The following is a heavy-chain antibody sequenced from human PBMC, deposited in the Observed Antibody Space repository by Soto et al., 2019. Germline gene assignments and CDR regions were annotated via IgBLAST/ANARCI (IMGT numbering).Heavy chain of an antibody. CDR3: ARQPYDSTGYYYGA. J-gene: IGHJ5*02. Sequence: QLLESGPGLVKPSETLSLTCTVSGGSFSSSTYYWGWIRQPPGKGLEWIGSMYSGGNTYYNPSLKSRVTVSVDTSKNHFSLKLTSVTAADTAMYYCARQPYDSTGYYYGAWGQGTLVTFSS. CDR2: MYSGGNT. D-gene: IGHD3-22*01. CDR1: GGSFSSSTYY. V-gene: IGHV4-39*01.